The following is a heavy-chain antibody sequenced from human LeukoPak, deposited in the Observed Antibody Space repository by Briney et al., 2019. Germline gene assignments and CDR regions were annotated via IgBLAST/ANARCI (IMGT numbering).Heavy chain of an antibody. CDR2: ISSNGGST. CDR3: ASGYYYYMDV. V-gene: IGHV3-64*01. CDR1: GFTLSSYA. J-gene: IGHJ6*03. Sequence: GGSLRLSCAASGFTLSSYAMHWVRQAPGKGLEYVSAISSNGGSTYYANSVKGRFTISRDNSKNTLYLQMGSLRAEDMAVYYCASGYYYYMDVWGKGTTVTVSS.